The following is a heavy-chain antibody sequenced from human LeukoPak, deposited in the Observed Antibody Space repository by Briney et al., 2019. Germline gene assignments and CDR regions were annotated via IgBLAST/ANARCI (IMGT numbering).Heavy chain of an antibody. Sequence: PGGSLRLSCAAPGFTLSSYSMNWVRQAPGKGLEWVSSISSSSSYIYYADSVKDRFTISRDNAKNSLYLQMNSLRAEDTAVYYCASSGWYIYFDYWGQGTLVSVSS. CDR2: ISSSSSYI. CDR1: GFTLSSYS. V-gene: IGHV3-21*01. J-gene: IGHJ4*02. CDR3: ASSGWYIYFDY. D-gene: IGHD6-19*01.